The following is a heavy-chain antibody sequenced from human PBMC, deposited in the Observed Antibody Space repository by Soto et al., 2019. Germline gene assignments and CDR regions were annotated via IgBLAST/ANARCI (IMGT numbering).Heavy chain of an antibody. V-gene: IGHV3-30*04. J-gene: IGHJ4*02. Sequence: QEQLVESGGGVVQPGRSLRLSCAASGFTFRTYAMHWVRQAPGKGLEWVAVISSDGRKEFYVDSVKGRFTISRDNSKNTLYLQMNSPRTDDTAIYYCARDNGGYGGQGTLVTVSS. D-gene: IGHD2-8*01. CDR1: GFTFRTYA. CDR2: ISSDGRKE. CDR3: ARDNGGY.